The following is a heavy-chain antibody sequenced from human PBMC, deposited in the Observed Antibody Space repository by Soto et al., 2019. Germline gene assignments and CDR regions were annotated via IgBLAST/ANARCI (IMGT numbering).Heavy chain of an antibody. D-gene: IGHD3-10*01. CDR3: ARDPGYGSGPSVDAFEM. V-gene: IGHV6-1*01. CDR2: TYYRSKWYN. J-gene: IGHJ3*02. Sequence: SQTLSLTCAISGDIVSSNSAAWNWIRQSPSRGLEWLGRTYYRSKWYNDYAVSVICRITINPDTSKNQFSLQLNSVTPEDTAVYYSARDPGYGSGPSVDAFEMWGQGTMVNVSS. CDR1: GDIVSSNSAA.